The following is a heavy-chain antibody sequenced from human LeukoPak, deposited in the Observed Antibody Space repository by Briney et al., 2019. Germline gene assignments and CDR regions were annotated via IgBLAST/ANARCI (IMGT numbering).Heavy chain of an antibody. J-gene: IGHJ6*02. CDR3: ARLESGYQRNYYYYYGMDV. CDR2: INHSGST. V-gene: IGHV4-34*01. CDR1: GGSFSGYY. D-gene: IGHD3-3*01. Sequence: SETLSLTCAVYGGSFSGYYWSWIRQPPGKGLEWIGEINHSGSTNYNPSLKSRVTISVDTSKNQFSLKLSSVTAADTAVYYCARLESGYQRNYYYYYGMDVWGQGTTVTVSS.